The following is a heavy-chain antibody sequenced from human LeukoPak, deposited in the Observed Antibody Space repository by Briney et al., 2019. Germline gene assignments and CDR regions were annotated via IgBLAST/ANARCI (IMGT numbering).Heavy chain of an antibody. J-gene: IGHJ3*02. D-gene: IGHD2-2*01. CDR1: GGSISRYY. V-gene: IGHV4-59*01. CDR3: ARLDVGYCSSTSCYGSAFDI. CDR2: IYYSGST. Sequence: SETLSLTCTVSGGSISRYYWSWIRQPPGKGLEWIGNIYYSGSTNYNPSLKSRVTISVDTSKNQFSLKLSSVTAADTAVYYCARLDVGYCSSTSCYGSAFDIWGQGTMVTVSS.